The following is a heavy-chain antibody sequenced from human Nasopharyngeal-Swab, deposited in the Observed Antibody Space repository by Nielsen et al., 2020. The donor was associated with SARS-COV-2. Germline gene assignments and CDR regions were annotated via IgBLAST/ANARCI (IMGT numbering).Heavy chain of an antibody. CDR3: ARDSGRRRNDYGNSRHAFDI. Sequence: SVKVSCKASGDTFISYAFSWVRQAPGQGLEWVGGIIPISGTAHYVQKFQGRVAITADKPTSTAYMDLTSLRSDDTAVYYCARDSGRRRNDYGNSRHAFDIWGQGTLVTVSS. V-gene: IGHV1-69*06. D-gene: IGHD4-17*01. CDR2: IIPISGTA. CDR1: GDTFISYA. J-gene: IGHJ3*02.